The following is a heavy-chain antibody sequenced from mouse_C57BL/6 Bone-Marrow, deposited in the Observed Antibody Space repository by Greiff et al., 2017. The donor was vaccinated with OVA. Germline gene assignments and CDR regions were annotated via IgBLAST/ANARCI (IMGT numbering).Heavy chain of an antibody. V-gene: IGHV5-9*01. CDR2: ISGGGGNT. J-gene: IGHJ2*01. CDR1: GFTFSSYT. Sequence: EVQGVESGGGLVKPGGSLKLSCAASGFTFSSYTMSWVRQTPEKRLEWVATISGGGGNTYYPDSVKGRFTISRDNAKNTLYLQMSSLRSEDTALYYCARRDGYYDYFDYWGQGTTLTVSS. CDR3: ARRDGYYDYFDY. D-gene: IGHD2-3*01.